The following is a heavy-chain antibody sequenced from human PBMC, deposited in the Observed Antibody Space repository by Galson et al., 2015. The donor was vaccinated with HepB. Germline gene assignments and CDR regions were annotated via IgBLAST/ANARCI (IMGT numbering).Heavy chain of an antibody. CDR1: GGTFSSYA. D-gene: IGHD3-9*01. V-gene: IGHV1-69*04. CDR2: IIPILGIA. CDR3: ARDFESYFDY. J-gene: IGHJ4*02. Sequence: SVKVSCKASGGTFSSYAISWVRQAPGQGLEWMGRIIPILGIANYAQKFQGRVTITADKSTSTAYMELSSLRSEDTAAYYCARDFESYFDYWGQGTLVTVSS.